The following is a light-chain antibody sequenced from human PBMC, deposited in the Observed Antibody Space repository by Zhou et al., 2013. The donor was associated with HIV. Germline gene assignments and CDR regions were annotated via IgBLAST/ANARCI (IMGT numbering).Light chain of an antibody. Sequence: DIQMTQSPSSLSASVGDRVTLTCQASQDIGNNLNWYQQKPGQAPKLLIYDASNLEAGVPSRFSGSGSETDFTFTISSLQPEDIATYFCQQYDNNLPSFTFAPGTKLDIK. CDR3: QQYDNNLPSFT. J-gene: IGKJ3*01. V-gene: IGKV1-33*01. CDR1: QDIGNN. CDR2: DAS.